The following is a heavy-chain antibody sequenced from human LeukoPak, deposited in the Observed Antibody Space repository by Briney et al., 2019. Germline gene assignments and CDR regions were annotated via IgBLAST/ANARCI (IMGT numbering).Heavy chain of an antibody. Sequence: GGSLRLSCAVSGFTFSRYGIHGVRQAPGRGLEWAAVIFYAGSKKYYADIEKGRCTIYRDNSKNTLYLQMNNLKTEDTAVYNSAKDPLSLGHYYGGNHEQNSQHWGQGTMVTVAS. CDR2: IFYAGSKK. V-gene: IGHV3-30*18. J-gene: IGHJ1*01. D-gene: IGHD4-23*01. CDR3: AKDPLSLGHYYGGNHEQNSQH. CDR1: GFTFSRYG.